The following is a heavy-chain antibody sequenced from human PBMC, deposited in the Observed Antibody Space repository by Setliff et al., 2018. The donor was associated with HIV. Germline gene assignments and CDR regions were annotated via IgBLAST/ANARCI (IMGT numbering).Heavy chain of an antibody. V-gene: IGHV4-39*01. CDR2: IYYSGIP. CDR1: GDSIRSTHFY. J-gene: IGHJ5*02. D-gene: IGHD3-3*01. Sequence: SETLSLTCTVSGDSIRSTHFYWVWLRQPPGRGQGWIGTIYYSGIPYYNPSLKSRVTISLDKSRSQFSLNPTAVTAPDTAVYYCVVGRILDWFFSWGQGSQVTVSS. CDR3: VVGRILDWFFS.